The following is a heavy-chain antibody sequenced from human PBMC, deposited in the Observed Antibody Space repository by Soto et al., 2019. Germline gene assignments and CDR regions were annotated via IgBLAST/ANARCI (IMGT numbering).Heavy chain of an antibody. CDR1: GFTFSSYG. V-gene: IGHV3-21*01. J-gene: IGHJ3*02. CDR2: ITSNRTNK. CDR3: AELHSSSINI. D-gene: IGHD6-13*01. Sequence: GGSLRLSCAASGFTFSSYGMHWVRQAPGKGLEWVAFITSNRTNKYYADSVKGRFTISRDNAQNTLYLQMNSLRAEDTAVYYCAELHSSSINIWGQGTMVTVSS.